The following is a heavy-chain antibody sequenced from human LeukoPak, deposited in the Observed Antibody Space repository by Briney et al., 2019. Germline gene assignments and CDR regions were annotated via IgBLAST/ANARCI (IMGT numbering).Heavy chain of an antibody. D-gene: IGHD6-13*01. CDR2: IYTSGST. CDR1: GGSISSGSYY. V-gene: IGHV4-61*02. J-gene: IGHJ4*02. Sequence: PSQTLSLTCTVSGGSISSGSYYWSWIRQPAGKGLEWIGRIYTSGSTNYNPSLKSRVTISVDTSKNQFSLKLSSVTAADTAVYYCARRSSSPPPYYFDYWGQGTLVTVSS. CDR3: ARRSSSPPPYYFDY.